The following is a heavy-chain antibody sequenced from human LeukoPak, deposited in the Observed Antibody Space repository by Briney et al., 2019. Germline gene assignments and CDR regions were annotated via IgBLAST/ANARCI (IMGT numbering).Heavy chain of an antibody. Sequence: GGSLRLSCAASGFTFSNYGMHWVRQTPGKGLAWVAVISYDGGDKHYADSVKGRFTISRDNSKNTLYLQMNSLRAEDTAVYYCARDLGPGEGSDYWGQGTLVIVSS. CDR3: ARDLGPGEGSDY. CDR2: ISYDGGDK. J-gene: IGHJ4*02. D-gene: IGHD7-27*01. CDR1: GFTFSNYG. V-gene: IGHV3-30*03.